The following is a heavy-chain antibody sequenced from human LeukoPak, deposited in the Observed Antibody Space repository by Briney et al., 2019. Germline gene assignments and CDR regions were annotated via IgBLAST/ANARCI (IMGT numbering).Heavy chain of an antibody. CDR2: INHSGAT. CDR3: ALFEVVVGSTQDF. V-gene: IGHV4-34*01. D-gene: IGHD2-15*01. J-gene: IGHJ4*02. CDR1: GGSFSSYY. Sequence: SETLSLTCAVYGGSFSSYYWNWIRQPPGKGLEWIAEINHSGATNYNPSLKSRVTISVDRSKNQFSLKLRSVTATDTAVYYCALFEVVVGSTQDFWGQGTLVTVSS.